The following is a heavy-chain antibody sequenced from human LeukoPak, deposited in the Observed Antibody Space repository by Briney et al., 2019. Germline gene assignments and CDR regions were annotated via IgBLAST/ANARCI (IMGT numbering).Heavy chain of an antibody. D-gene: IGHD2-15*01. CDR2: IYYSGST. V-gene: IGHV4-30-4*08. J-gene: IGHJ6*03. CDR1: GGSISSGDYY. CDR3: AREDGYYYMDV. Sequence: SETLSLTCTVSGGSISSGDYYWSWIRQPPGKGLEWIGYIYYSGSTYYNPSLKSRVTISVDTSKNQFSLKLSSVTAADTAVYYCAREDGYYYMDVWGKGTTVTVSS.